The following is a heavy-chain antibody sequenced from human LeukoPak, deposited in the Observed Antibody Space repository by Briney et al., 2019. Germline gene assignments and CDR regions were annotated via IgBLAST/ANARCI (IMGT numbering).Heavy chain of an antibody. Sequence: GGSLRLSCAASGFTFSNAWTNWVRQAPGKGLEWVGRIKSKTDGGTTDYAAPVKGRFTISRDDSKNTLYLQMNSLKTEDTAVYYCTTEVITGTIISDYWGQGTLVTVSS. J-gene: IGHJ4*02. D-gene: IGHD1-20*01. V-gene: IGHV3-15*07. CDR2: IKSKTDGGTT. CDR1: GFTFSNAW. CDR3: TTEVITGTIISDY.